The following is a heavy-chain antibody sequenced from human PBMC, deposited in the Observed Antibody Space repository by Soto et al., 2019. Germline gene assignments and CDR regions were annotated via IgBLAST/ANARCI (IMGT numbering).Heavy chain of an antibody. CDR2: IWYDGSNK. CDR3: ASGIRDSSPSVWLGMDV. D-gene: IGHD6-13*01. CDR1: GFTLSSYG. V-gene: IGHV3-33*01. Sequence: PGGSLRLSCAASGFTLSSYGMHWVRQAPGKGLEWVAVIWYDGSNKYYADSVKGRFTISRDNSKNTLYLQMNSLRAEDTAVYYCASGIRDSSPSVWLGMDVWGQGTTVTVSS. J-gene: IGHJ6*02.